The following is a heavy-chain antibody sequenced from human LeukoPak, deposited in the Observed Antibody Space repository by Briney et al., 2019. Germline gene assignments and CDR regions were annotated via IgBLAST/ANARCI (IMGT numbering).Heavy chain of an antibody. CDR2: IKSKTDGGTT. CDR1: GFTFSTYW. CDR3: TTDPTYYYDSSGYPPFDY. V-gene: IGHV3-15*01. Sequence: GGSLRLSCAASGFTFSTYWMSWVRQAPGKGLEWVGRIKSKTDGGTTDYAAPVKGRFTISRDDSKNTLYLQMNSLKTEDTAVYYCTTDPTYYYDSSGYPPFDYWGQGTLVTVSS. D-gene: IGHD3-22*01. J-gene: IGHJ4*02.